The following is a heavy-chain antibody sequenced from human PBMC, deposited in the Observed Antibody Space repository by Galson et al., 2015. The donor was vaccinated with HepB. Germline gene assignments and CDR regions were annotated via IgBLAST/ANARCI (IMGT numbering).Heavy chain of an antibody. Sequence: SLRLSCAASGFTFSSYAMSWVRQAPGKGLEWVSAISGSGGSTYYADSVKGRFTISRDNSKNTLYLQMNSLRAEDTAVYYCAKEGHRDYDSSGYYWIYWGQGTLVTVSS. CDR1: GFTFSSYA. D-gene: IGHD3-22*01. CDR3: AKEGHRDYDSSGYYWIY. V-gene: IGHV3-23*01. CDR2: ISGSGGST. J-gene: IGHJ4*02.